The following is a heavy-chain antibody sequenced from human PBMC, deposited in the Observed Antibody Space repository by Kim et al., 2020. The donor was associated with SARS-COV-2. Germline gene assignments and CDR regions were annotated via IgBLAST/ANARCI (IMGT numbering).Heavy chain of an antibody. J-gene: IGHJ2*01. D-gene: IGHD2-21*02. CDR2: IYHSGST. CDR1: GGSISSSNW. V-gene: IGHV4-4*02. Sequence: SETLSLTCAVSGGSISSSNWWSWVRQPPGKGLEWIGEIYHSGSTNYNPSLKSRVTISVDKSKNQFSLKLSSVTAADTAVYYCARDPPQVAGFSGGDCVYFDLWGRGTLVTVSS. CDR3: ARDPPQVAGFSGGDCVYFDL.